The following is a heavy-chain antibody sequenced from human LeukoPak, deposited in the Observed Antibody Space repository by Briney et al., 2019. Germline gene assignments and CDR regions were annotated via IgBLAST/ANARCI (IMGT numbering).Heavy chain of an antibody. CDR2: INPSGGST. J-gene: IGHJ4*02. CDR1: GYTFTGYY. CDR3: ARPYYYDSSGYGLDY. D-gene: IGHD3-22*01. Sequence: ASVKVSCKASGYTFTGYYMHWVRQAPGQGLEWMGIINPSGGSTSYAQKFQGRVTMTRDTSTSTVYMELSSLRSEDTAVYYCARPYYYDSSGYGLDYWGQGTLVTVSS. V-gene: IGHV1-46*01.